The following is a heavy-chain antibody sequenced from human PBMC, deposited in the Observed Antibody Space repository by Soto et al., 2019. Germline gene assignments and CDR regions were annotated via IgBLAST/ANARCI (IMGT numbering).Heavy chain of an antibody. CDR1: GGSISSGGYS. Sequence: TLSLTCAVSGGSISSGGYSWSWIRQPPGKGLEWIGYIYHSGSTYYNPSLKSRVTISVDRSKNQFSLKLSSVTAADTAVYYCARVMATADTHDAFDIWGQGTMVTVSS. D-gene: IGHD2-21*02. V-gene: IGHV4-30-2*01. J-gene: IGHJ3*02. CDR2: IYHSGST. CDR3: ARVMATADTHDAFDI.